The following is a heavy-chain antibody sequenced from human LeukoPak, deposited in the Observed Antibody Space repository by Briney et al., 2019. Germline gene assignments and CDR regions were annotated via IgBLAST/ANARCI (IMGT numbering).Heavy chain of an antibody. CDR2: ISHSGGT. D-gene: IGHD3-22*01. J-gene: IGHJ4*02. V-gene: IGHV4-30-4*01. Sequence: ASQTLSLTCTVSGGSITSDDYYWSWIRQPPGKGLEWIGYISHSGGTYYNPSFKSRVIISVDTSKSHFSLRLSSVTAADTAVYYCARVYDTSGYYADYWGPGTLVTVSS. CDR3: ARVYDTSGYYADY. CDR1: GGSITSDDYY.